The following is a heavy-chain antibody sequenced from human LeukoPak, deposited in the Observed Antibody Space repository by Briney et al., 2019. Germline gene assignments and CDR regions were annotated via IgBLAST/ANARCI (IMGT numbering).Heavy chain of an antibody. CDR1: GGSISSSSYY. CDR3: ARHGPDVTGTYHFHS. CDR2: IYYDRST. Sequence: SETLSLTCTVSGGSISSSSYYWGWIRQPPGKGLEWIGSIYYDRSTYYNSSLKSRVTISIDTSRSQFSLRLTSVTAAGTAVYYCARHGPDVTGTYHFHSWGQGSLVTVSS. D-gene: IGHD1-20*01. V-gene: IGHV4-39*01. J-gene: IGHJ4*02.